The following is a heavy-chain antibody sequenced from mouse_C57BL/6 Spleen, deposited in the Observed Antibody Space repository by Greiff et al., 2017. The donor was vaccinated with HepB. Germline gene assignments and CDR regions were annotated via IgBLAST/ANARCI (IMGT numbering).Heavy chain of an antibody. D-gene: IGHD1-1*01. CDR3: ARSPLLRYSYYAMDY. J-gene: IGHJ4*01. Sequence: EVQLQQSGPELVKPGASVKMSCKASGYTFTDYNMHWVKQSHGKSLEWIGYINPNNGGTSYNQKFKGKATLTVNKSSSTAYMELRSLTSEDSAVYYCARSPLLRYSYYAMDYWGQGTSVTVSS. CDR2: INPNNGGT. V-gene: IGHV1-22*01. CDR1: GYTFTDYN.